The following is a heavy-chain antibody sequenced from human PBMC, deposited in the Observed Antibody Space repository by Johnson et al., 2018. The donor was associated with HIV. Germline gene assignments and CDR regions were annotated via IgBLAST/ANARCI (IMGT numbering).Heavy chain of an antibody. Sequence: VQLVESGGVVVQPGGSLRLSCAASGFTFDDNTMHWVRQAPGKGLEWVSLISWDGGSTYYADSVKGRFTISRDNSKNSLYLQMNSLRTEDTALYYCAKDMGRYSSSSAAFDIWGQGTMVIVSS. CDR3: AKDMGRYSSSSAAFDI. CDR1: GFTFDDNT. CDR2: ISWDGGST. J-gene: IGHJ3*02. D-gene: IGHD6-6*01. V-gene: IGHV3-43*01.